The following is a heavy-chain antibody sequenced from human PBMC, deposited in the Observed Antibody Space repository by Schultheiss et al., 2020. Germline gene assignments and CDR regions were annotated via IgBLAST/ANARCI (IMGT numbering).Heavy chain of an antibody. CDR3: ASLDGPPVDYGLDV. CDR2: ISYSGST. J-gene: IGHJ6*02. V-gene: IGHV4-61*01. CDR1: GGSVSSGSYY. Sequence: SQTLSLTCTVSGGSVSSGSYYWSWIRQPPGKGLEWIGYISYSGSTNYNPSVKSRVTISVDVSKNQFSLNVSSVTAADTAVYYCASLDGPPVDYGLDVWGQGTTVTVYS.